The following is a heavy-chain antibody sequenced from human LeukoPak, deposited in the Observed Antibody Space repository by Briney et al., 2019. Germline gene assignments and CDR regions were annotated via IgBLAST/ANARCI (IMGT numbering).Heavy chain of an antibody. V-gene: IGHV1-69*06. CDR1: GGTFSSYA. CDR2: IIPIFGTA. J-gene: IGHJ4*02. D-gene: IGHD5-18*01. Sequence: GASVKVSCKASGGTFSSYAISWVRQAPGQGLEWMGRIIPIFGTANYAQKFQGRVTITADKSTSTAYMELSSLRSEDTAVYYCARGVRPTAMATHLDYWGQGTLVTVSS. CDR3: ARGVRPTAMATHLDY.